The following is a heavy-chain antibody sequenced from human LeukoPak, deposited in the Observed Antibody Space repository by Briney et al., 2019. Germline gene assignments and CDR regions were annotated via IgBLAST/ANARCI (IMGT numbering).Heavy chain of an antibody. J-gene: IGHJ4*02. Sequence: GASVKVSCKASGGTFSSYAISWVRQAPGQGLEWMGGIIPIFGTANYAQKFQGRVTITTDESTSTAYMELSSLRSDDTAVYYCARDGSIAAGDLDYWGQGTLVTVSS. CDR2: IIPIFGTA. D-gene: IGHD6-13*01. V-gene: IGHV1-69*05. CDR3: ARDGSIAAGDLDY. CDR1: GGTFSSYA.